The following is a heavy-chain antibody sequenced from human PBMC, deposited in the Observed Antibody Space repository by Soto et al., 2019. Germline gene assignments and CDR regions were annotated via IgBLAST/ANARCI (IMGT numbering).Heavy chain of an antibody. V-gene: IGHV3-30-3*01. CDR1: GFTFSSYA. D-gene: IGHD5-12*01. J-gene: IGHJ4*02. Sequence: PGGSLRLSCAASGFTFSSYAMHWVRQAPGKGLEWVAVISYDGSNKYYADSVKGRFTISRDNSKNTLYLQMNSLRAEDTAVYYCARDRPRDGYNFDYWGQGTLVTVSS. CDR3: ARDRPRDGYNFDY. CDR2: ISYDGSNK.